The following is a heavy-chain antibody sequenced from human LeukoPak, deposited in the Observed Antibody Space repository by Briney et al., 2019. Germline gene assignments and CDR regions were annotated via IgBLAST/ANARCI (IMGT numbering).Heavy chain of an antibody. CDR1: GLTFSNVW. D-gene: IGHD2-21*01. Sequence: GGSLRLSCAVSGLTFSNVWMHWVRQVPGQGLVWVSRINSAGSSTVYADSVKGRFTTSRDNAKNMLYLQMNSLRAEDTAVYYCASFRDSDIWGQGTMVTVSS. J-gene: IGHJ3*02. CDR2: INSAGSST. CDR3: ASFRDSDI. V-gene: IGHV3-74*01.